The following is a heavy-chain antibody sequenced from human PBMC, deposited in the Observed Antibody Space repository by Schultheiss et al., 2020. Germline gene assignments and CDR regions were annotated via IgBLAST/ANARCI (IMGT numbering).Heavy chain of an antibody. CDR3: ARGWDGERYMGTSDY. CDR2: INPNSGGT. Sequence: PSVKVSCKVSGHTLTELSMHWVRQAPGQGLEWMGWINPNSGGTNYAQKFQGRVTMTRDTSISTAYMELSRLRSDDTAVYYCARGWDGERYMGTSDYWGQGTLVTVSS. V-gene: IGHV1-2*02. J-gene: IGHJ4*02. CDR1: GHTLTELS. D-gene: IGHD4-17*01.